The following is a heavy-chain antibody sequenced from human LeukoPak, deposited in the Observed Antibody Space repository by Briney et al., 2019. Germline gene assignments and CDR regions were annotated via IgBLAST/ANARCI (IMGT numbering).Heavy chain of an antibody. CDR1: GYTFTGYY. D-gene: IGHD2-2*01. J-gene: IGHJ6*03. CDR3: ARGSRYCSSTSCYQESYYYYMDV. CDR2: INPNRGCT. V-gene: IGHV1-2*02. Sequence: ASVKLSCKASGYTFTGYYMHWVRQPPGQGLEWMGWINPNRGCTNYAQKFQGRVTMTRDTSISPAYMEQSRLRSDYTAVYYCARGSRYCSSTSCYQESYYYYMDVWGKGTTVTVSS.